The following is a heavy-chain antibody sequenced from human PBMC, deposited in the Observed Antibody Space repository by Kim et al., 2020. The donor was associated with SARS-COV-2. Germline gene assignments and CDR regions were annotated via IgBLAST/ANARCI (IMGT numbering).Heavy chain of an antibody. V-gene: IGHV1-69*13. D-gene: IGHD3-22*01. CDR2: IIPIFGTA. CDR1: GGTFSSYA. CDR3: ASLLRGGDYYDSSGYYSNPDY. Sequence: SVKVSCKASGGTFSSYAISWVRQAPGQGLEWMGGIIPIFGTANYAQKFQGRVTITADESTSTAYMELSSLRSEDTAVYYCASLLRGGDYYDSSGYYSNPDYWGQGTLVTVSS. J-gene: IGHJ4*02.